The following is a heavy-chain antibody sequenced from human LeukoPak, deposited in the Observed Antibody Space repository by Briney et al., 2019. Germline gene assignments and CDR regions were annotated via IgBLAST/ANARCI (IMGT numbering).Heavy chain of an antibody. V-gene: IGHV4-39*01. CDR2: LDSSGST. CDR1: GGSISSRSDY. Sequence: PSETLSLTCTLSGGSISSRSDYWGWIRQTPGKGLEWIGNLDSSGSTYYNPSLKSRVTISVGTSKNQFSLNLRSVTAADTAIYFCSRSHDYGGLYFYYYMDVWGKGTTVTVSS. J-gene: IGHJ6*03. CDR3: SRSHDYGGLYFYYYMDV. D-gene: IGHD4-23*01.